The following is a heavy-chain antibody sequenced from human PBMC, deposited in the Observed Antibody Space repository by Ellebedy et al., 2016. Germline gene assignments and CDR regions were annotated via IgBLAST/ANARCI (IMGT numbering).Heavy chain of an antibody. CDR2: IFHNGNT. CDR1: GDSMSDNKW. J-gene: IGHJ4*02. Sequence: SETLSLTXAVSGDSMSDNKWYFWVRQAPGKGLEWIGQIFHNGNTNYSPSLKSRVTMLVDKSRNQFSLNVKSMTAADTAVYYCARQKDGSSIDYWGQGMLVIVSS. V-gene: IGHV4-4*02. CDR3: ARQKDGSSIDY. D-gene: IGHD1-26*01.